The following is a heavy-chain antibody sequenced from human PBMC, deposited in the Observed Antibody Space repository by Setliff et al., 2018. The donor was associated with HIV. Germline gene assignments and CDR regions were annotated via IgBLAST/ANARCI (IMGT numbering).Heavy chain of an antibody. CDR2: IYYSGST. D-gene: IGHD3-16*02. V-gene: IGHV4-31*03. CDR3: ARGRDYVWGSYRPRRYYYYNMDV. Sequence: PSETLSLTCTVSGGSISSGGYYWSWIRQHPGKGLEWIGYIYYSGSTYYNPSLKSRVTISVDTSKNQFSLKLTSVTAADTAVYYCARGRDYVWGSYRPRRYYYYNMDVWGKGTTVTVSS. J-gene: IGHJ6*03. CDR1: GGSISSGGYY.